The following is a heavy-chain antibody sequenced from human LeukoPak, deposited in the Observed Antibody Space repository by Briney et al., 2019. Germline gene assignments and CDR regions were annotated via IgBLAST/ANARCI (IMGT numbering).Heavy chain of an antibody. J-gene: IGHJ4*02. CDR1: GFTFSSSA. V-gene: IGHV3-23*01. D-gene: IGHD6-6*01. CDR2: ISRTGGDK. Sequence: GGSLRLSCAASGFTFSSSAMCWVRQAPGKGLEWVSGISRTGGDKYYADSVKGRFTISRDTSKNTLFVQMNSLRAEDTAVYYCAKEVRPNDYWGQGTLVTVSS. CDR3: AKEVRPNDY.